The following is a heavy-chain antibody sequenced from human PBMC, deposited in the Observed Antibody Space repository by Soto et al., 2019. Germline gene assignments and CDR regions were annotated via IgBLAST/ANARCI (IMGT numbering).Heavy chain of an antibody. Sequence: PSETLSLTCAVYGGSFSGYYWSWIRQPPGKGLEWIGEINHSGSTNYNPSLKSRVTISVDTSKNQFSLKLSSVTSADTAVYYCARDLEGSRLGAMEVWGQGTTITVSS. CDR3: ARDLEGSRLGAMEV. J-gene: IGHJ6*02. D-gene: IGHD6-19*01. CDR2: INHSGST. V-gene: IGHV4-34*01. CDR1: GGSFSGYY.